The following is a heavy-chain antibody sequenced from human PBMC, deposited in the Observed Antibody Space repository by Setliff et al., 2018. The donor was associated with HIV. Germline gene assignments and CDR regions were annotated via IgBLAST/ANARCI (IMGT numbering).Heavy chain of an antibody. CDR3: ARDGGGSGWSLGEFDF. D-gene: IGHD6-19*01. CDR2: IHTTGSI. CDR1: GDSISSYY. V-gene: IGHV4-4*07. Sequence: SETLSLTCTVSGDSISSYYWSWIRQPAGKGLEWIGHIHTTGSITYNPSLRSRVTISLDTSKNQVSLSLASVTAADTAVYYCARDGGGSGWSLGEFDFWGQGTLVTVSS. J-gene: IGHJ4*02.